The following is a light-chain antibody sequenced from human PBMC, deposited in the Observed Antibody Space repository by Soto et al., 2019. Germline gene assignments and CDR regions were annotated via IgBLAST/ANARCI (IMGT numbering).Light chain of an antibody. CDR1: QSVRNNY. V-gene: IGKV3-20*01. J-gene: IGKJ4*01. Sequence: EVVLTQSPGTLSLSPGERATLSCRASQSVRNNYLVWYQQKPGQAPRVLIYDASSRATGIPDRFSGSGTGTEFSLTFSRLEPEDFAVDYWQQYCSAPRTVGGGTKVEIK. CDR3: QQYCSAPRT. CDR2: DAS.